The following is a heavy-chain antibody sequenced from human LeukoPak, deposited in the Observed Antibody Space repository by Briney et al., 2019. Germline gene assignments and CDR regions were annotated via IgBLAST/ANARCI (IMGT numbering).Heavy chain of an antibody. V-gene: IGHV3-64*01. J-gene: IGHJ4*02. D-gene: IGHD1-26*01. Sequence: GGSLRLSCAASGFTFNGYSMHWVCQAPGREPEYISAISGNGDTTYYANSVKGRFTISRDNSKNTLYLQMGSLRVDDRALYYCAREGSPGTLDYWGQGTLVTVSS. CDR2: ISGNGDTT. CDR3: AREGSPGTLDY. CDR1: GFTFNGYS.